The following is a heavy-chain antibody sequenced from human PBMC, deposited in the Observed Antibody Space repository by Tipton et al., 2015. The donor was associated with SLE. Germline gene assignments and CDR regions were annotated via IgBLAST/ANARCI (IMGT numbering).Heavy chain of an antibody. CDR3: ARQRFGNLAFDY. D-gene: IGHD3-10*01. V-gene: IGHV4-59*08. CDR2: IHYSRDI. Sequence: TLSLTCTVSGASISSHYWNWIRQSPGKGLEWIGYIHYSRDINYNPSLKSRVTISVDTSKNQFSLELNSVTAADTAVFYCARQRFGNLAFDYWGQGILVTVSS. CDR1: GASISSHY. J-gene: IGHJ4*02.